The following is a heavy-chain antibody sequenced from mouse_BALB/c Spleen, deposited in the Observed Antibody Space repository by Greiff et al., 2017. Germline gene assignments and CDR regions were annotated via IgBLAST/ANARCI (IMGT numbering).Heavy chain of an antibody. CDR2: IWWNDDK. CDR1: GFSLSTSGMS. D-gene: IGHD1-2*01. Sequence: QVTLKESGPGILQPSQTLSLTCSFSGFSLSTSGMSVGWIRQPSGKGLEWLAHIWWNDDKYYNPALKSRLTISKDTSNNQVFLKIASVVTADTATYYCARIVHYYGYFDYWGQGTTLTVSS. J-gene: IGHJ2*01. V-gene: IGHV8-8*01. CDR3: ARIVHYYGYFDY.